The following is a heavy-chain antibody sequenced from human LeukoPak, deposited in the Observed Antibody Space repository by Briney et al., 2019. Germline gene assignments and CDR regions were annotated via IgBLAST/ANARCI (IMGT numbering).Heavy chain of an antibody. CDR3: TKGDGGYYPIDN. CDR2: INDNGANT. V-gene: IGHV3-23*01. D-gene: IGHD1-26*01. J-gene: IGHJ4*02. Sequence: RGSLRLSCAASGFTFSKNGMSWVRQAPGKGLEWVSTINDNGANTHYADSVNGRFTISRDNSRNTLLLEMNSLRADDTALYYCTKGDGGYYPIDNWGQGTLVIVSS. CDR1: GFTFSKNG.